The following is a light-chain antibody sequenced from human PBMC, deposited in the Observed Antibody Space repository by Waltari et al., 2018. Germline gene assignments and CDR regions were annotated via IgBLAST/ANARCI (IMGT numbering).Light chain of an antibody. V-gene: IGKV1-6*01. CDR1: QGIRND. Sequence: AIQMTQSPSSLSASVGDRVIITCRASQGIRNDLGWYQQKPGKAPKLLIYAASSLQSWVPSRFIRSGSGTDFTLTISSLQPEDFATYYCLQDYNYPLTFGGGTKVEI. CDR3: LQDYNYPLT. CDR2: AAS. J-gene: IGKJ4*01.